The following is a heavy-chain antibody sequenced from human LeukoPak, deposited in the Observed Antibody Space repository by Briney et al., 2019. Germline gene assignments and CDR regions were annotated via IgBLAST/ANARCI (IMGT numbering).Heavy chain of an antibody. Sequence: ASVKVSCKASGYTFNGYYMHWVRQAPGQGLEWMGWINPNSGGTNYAQKFQGRVTMTRDTSISTAYMELSRLRSDDTAVYYCARANRKVNGAFDIWGQGTMVTVSS. J-gene: IGHJ3*02. CDR2: INPNSGGT. CDR1: GYTFNGYY. CDR3: ARANRKVNGAFDI. D-gene: IGHD1-14*01. V-gene: IGHV1-2*02.